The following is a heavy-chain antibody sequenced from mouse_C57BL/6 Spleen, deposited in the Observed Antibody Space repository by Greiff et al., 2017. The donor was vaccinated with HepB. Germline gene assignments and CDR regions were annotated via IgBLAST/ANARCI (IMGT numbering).Heavy chain of an antibody. D-gene: IGHD2-1*01. CDR3: AKHDYGNYAMDY. Sequence: QVQLQQSGPGLVQPSQRLSITCTVSGFSLTSYGVHWVRQSPGKGLEWLGVIWRGGSTDYNAAFMSRLSITKDNSKSQVFFKMNSLQADDTAIYYCAKHDYGNYAMDYWGQGTSVTVSS. CDR1: GFSLTSYG. CDR2: IWRGGST. J-gene: IGHJ4*01. V-gene: IGHV2-5*01.